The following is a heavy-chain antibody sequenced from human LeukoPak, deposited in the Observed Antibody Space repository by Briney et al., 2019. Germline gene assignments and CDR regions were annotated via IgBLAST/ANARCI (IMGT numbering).Heavy chain of an antibody. V-gene: IGHV4-59*08. CDR3: ARHEYSTYYFDY. D-gene: IGHD6-6*01. Sequence: PSETLSLTCTVSGGSISSYYWSWIRQPPGKGLEWIGCVYSSGTTDYNPSLKSRVTMSVDTSKNQFSLKLTSVTAADTAVYSCARHEYSTYYFDYWGQGTLVTVSS. CDR2: VYSSGTT. J-gene: IGHJ4*02. CDR1: GGSISSYY.